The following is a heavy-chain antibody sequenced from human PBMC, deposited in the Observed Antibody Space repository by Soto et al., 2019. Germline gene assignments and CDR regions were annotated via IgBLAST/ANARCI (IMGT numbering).Heavy chain of an antibody. CDR3: ATWHEREHAYDV. J-gene: IGHJ3*01. CDR2: VTANGGST. D-gene: IGHD1-1*01. CDR1: GFTFSVYA. Sequence: EVQLLESGGGFVQPGGSLRLSCAATGFTFSVYAMTWVRQAPGKGLEWVSAVTANGGSTYSADSVKGRFTISRDNSKNTLFLQMNSLRAEDTAVYYCATWHEREHAYDVWGQGTTVTVSS. V-gene: IGHV3-23*01.